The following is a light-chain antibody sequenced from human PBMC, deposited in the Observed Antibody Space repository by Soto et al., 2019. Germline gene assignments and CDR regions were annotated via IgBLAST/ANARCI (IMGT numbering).Light chain of an antibody. V-gene: IGLV2-14*01. CDR1: SSDVGGYNY. Sequence: QSALTHPASVSGTPGQSSTISCTGTSSDVGGYNYVSWYQQHPGKAPKLMIYDVSNRPSGVSNRFSGSKSGNTASLTISGLQAEDEADYYCSSYTSSSIDVFGTGTKVTVL. J-gene: IGLJ1*01. CDR3: SSYTSSSIDV. CDR2: DVS.